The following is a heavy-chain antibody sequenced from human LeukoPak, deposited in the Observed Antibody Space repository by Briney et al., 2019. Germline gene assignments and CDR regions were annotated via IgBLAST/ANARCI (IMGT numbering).Heavy chain of an antibody. Sequence: ASVKVSCKASGYTFTSYGISWVGQAPGLGHEWMGLISAYNGNTNYAQKLQGRVTMTTDTSTSTAYMELRSLRSDDTAVYYCARWEVPYYDILTGYGAWDYWGQGTLVTVSS. V-gene: IGHV1-18*01. J-gene: IGHJ4*02. D-gene: IGHD3-9*01. CDR1: GYTFTSYG. CDR3: ARWEVPYYDILTGYGAWDY. CDR2: ISAYNGNT.